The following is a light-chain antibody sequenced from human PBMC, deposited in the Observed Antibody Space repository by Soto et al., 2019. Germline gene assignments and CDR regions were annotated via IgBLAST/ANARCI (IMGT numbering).Light chain of an antibody. V-gene: IGKV3-20*01. Sequence: EVVLTQSPDTLSLSPGERATLSCRASQSIASSYLGWYHQRPGQPPRPLMFATSGRATGTPDRFSGSGNGQDFTLTISRLEPEDFAVYYCHQYATSITFGQGTKVEIK. CDR2: ATS. J-gene: IGKJ2*01. CDR1: QSIASSY. CDR3: HQYATSIT.